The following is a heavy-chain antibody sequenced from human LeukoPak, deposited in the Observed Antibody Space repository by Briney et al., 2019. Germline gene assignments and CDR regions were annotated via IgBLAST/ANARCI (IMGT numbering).Heavy chain of an antibody. J-gene: IGHJ4*02. V-gene: IGHV4-39*01. Sequence: SETLSLTCTVSGGSLTTTAYYWGWIRQPPGKGLEWIGNVFYSGATYYNPSLESRLIMSLDTSKNQFSLNLNSVTAADTAIYYCARLGYSNGYIDNWGQGTLVTVSS. CDR3: ARLGYSNGYIDN. D-gene: IGHD1-26*01. CDR1: GGSLTTTAYY. CDR2: VFYSGAT.